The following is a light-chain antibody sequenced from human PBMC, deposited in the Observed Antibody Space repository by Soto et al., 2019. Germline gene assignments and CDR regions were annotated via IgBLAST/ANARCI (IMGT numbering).Light chain of an antibody. CDR3: QQYSSSPQT. V-gene: IGKV3-20*01. Sequence: EIVLTQSPATLSLSPGERVNLSCRASQSVSSRYVAWYQQKAGQAPRLLISGASSTATGIPARFSGSGSGADFTLTISRLESEDFAVYYCQQYSSSPQTFGRGTKVEIK. J-gene: IGKJ4*01. CDR1: QSVSSRY. CDR2: GAS.